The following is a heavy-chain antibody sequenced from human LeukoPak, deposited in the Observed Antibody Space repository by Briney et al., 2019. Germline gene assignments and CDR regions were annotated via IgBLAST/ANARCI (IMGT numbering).Heavy chain of an antibody. V-gene: IGHV3-23*01. CDR3: AKYGSTVFTSYFDD. J-gene: IGHJ4*02. CDR1: GFTFANYA. Sequence: GGSLRLSCAAAGFTFANYAMSWVRQAPGKGLEWVSAMTGSGGSTYYADSVKGRFTISRDYSKDTLYLEMNSLRAEDTAVYYCAKYGSTVFTSYFDDWGQGTLVIVSS. CDR2: MTGSGGST. D-gene: IGHD4-17*01.